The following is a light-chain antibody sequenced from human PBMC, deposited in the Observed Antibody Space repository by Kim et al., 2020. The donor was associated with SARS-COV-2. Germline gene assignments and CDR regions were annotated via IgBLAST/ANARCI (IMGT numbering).Light chain of an antibody. CDR3: QQYNDWPPIT. Sequence: SPGERVTPSCRASQSVSSNLAWYQQKSGQPPRLLISGASTRATGIPARFSGRGSGTEFTLTISSLQSEDFAVYYCQQYNDWPPITFGQGTRLDMK. CDR1: QSVSSN. CDR2: GAS. V-gene: IGKV3-15*01. J-gene: IGKJ5*01.